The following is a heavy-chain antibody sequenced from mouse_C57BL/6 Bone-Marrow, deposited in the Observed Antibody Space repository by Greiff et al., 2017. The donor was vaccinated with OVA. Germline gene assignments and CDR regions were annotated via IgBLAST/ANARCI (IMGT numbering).Heavy chain of an antibody. CDR2: INPYNGGT. J-gene: IGHJ3*01. CDR1: GYTFTDYY. V-gene: IGHV1-19*01. D-gene: IGHD3-2*02. CDR3: ARSGPTAQATFAY. Sequence: EVKLMESGPVLVKPGASVKMSCKASGYTFTDYYMNWVKQSHGKSLEWIGVINPYNGGTSYNQKFKGKATLTVDKSSSTAYMELNSLTSEDSAVYYCARSGPTAQATFAYWGQGTLVTVSA.